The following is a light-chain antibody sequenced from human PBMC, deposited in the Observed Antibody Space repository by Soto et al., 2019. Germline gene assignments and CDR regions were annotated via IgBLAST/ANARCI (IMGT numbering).Light chain of an antibody. V-gene: IGLV1-44*01. Sequence: QSVLTQPPSTSGTPGQRVTISCSGSSTNVGVNPVNWYQQFPGTAPRLLIYTNDQRPSGVPGRFSGSKSGTTASLDISGLQSDHEADYYCAAWDDSLYGLVFGGGTKVTVL. CDR3: AAWDDSLYGLV. CDR2: TND. CDR1: STNVGVNP. J-gene: IGLJ2*01.